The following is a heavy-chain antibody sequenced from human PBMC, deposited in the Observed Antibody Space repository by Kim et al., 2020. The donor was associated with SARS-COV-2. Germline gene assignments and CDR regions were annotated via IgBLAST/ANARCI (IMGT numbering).Heavy chain of an antibody. CDR1: GFPFSTYP. CDR2: VSYDGTYK. D-gene: IGHD6-13*01. J-gene: IGHJ3*02. V-gene: IGHV3-30*04. Sequence: GGSLRLSCAASGFPFSTYPMHWLRQSPGKGLEWMAVVSYDGTYKYYSDSVKGRFTISRDNSQNTIYLEMNSVTTEDTALYFCARGEAAGTWGSAVHIWGQGTVVTVS. CDR3: ARGEAAGTWGSAVHI.